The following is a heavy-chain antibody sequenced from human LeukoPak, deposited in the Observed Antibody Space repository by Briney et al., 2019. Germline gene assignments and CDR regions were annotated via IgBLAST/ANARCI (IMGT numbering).Heavy chain of an antibody. CDR1: GFTFDDYA. J-gene: IGHJ4*02. CDR2: ISWNSGSI. Sequence: GGSLRLSCAASGFTFDDYAMHRVRQAPGKGLEWVSGISWNSGSIGYADSVKGRFTISRDNAKNSLYLQMNSLRAEDTALYYCAKASYLPYFDYWGQGTLVTVSS. V-gene: IGHV3-9*01. CDR3: AKASYLPYFDY.